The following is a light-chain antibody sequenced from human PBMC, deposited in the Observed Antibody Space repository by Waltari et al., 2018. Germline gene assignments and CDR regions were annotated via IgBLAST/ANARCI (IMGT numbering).Light chain of an antibody. CDR1: SSNIGGNP. CDR3: AAWDDSRNGPV. J-gene: IGLJ3*02. Sequence: QSVLTQPPSASGTPGQRVTISCSGSSSNIGGNPVNWYQQLPGTAPNLLIYNNDRRPSGVPDRFSGSKSGTSASLAISGLQSEDEADYYCAAWDDSRNGPVFGGGTKLPVL. V-gene: IGLV1-44*01. CDR2: NND.